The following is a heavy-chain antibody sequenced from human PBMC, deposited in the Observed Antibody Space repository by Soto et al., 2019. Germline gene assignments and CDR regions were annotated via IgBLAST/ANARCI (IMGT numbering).Heavy chain of an antibody. D-gene: IGHD4-17*01. CDR1: GGSISSSSSY. J-gene: IGHJ5*01. CDR3: ALQPRGQATVTSVINGFDT. CDR2: IYYSGST. Sequence: QLQLQESGPGLVKPSETLSLTCTVSGGSISSSSSYWGWIRQPPGKGLEWIGYIYYSGSTNNKQSLKSRVTISVDASNIQFSMKLNYVPAADTAVYYHALQPRGQATVTSVINGFDTCGNGALVNGTS. V-gene: IGHV4-39*01.